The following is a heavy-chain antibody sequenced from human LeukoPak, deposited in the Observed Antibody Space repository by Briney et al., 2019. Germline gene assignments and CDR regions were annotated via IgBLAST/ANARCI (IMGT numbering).Heavy chain of an antibody. CDR3: TGPVGGYQLLFRHFQH. J-gene: IGHJ1*01. D-gene: IGHD2-2*01. V-gene: IGHV3-30-3*01. Sequence: GGSLRLSCAAYGFTFSSYAMHWVRQAPGKGLEWVAVISYDGSNKYYADSVKGRFTISRDNSKNTLYLQMNSLRAEDTAVYYCTGPVGGYQLLFRHFQHWGQGTLVTVSS. CDR2: ISYDGSNK. CDR1: GFTFSSYA.